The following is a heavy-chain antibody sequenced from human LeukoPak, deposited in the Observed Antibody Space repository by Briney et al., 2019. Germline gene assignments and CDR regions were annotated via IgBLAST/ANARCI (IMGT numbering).Heavy chain of an antibody. CDR2: ISSSGYTI. Sequence: GGSLRLSCAASGFTFSDHYMTWIRQAPGKGLLWVSYISSSGYTIYYADSVKGRFTISRDNAKNSLYLQMKSLRAEDTAVYYCARVRNDYNPGAIDYWGQGTLVTVSS. D-gene: IGHD5-24*01. J-gene: IGHJ4*02. CDR3: ARVRNDYNPGAIDY. CDR1: GFTFSDHY. V-gene: IGHV3-11*04.